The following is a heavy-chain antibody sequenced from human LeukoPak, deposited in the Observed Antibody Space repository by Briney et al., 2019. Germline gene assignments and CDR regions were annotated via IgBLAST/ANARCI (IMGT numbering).Heavy chain of an antibody. CDR2: INPSGGST. V-gene: IGHV1-46*01. J-gene: IGHJ4*02. Sequence: ASVKVSCKASGYTFTSYYMPWVRQAPGQGLEWMGIINPSGGSTSYAQKFQGRVTMTRDTSTSTVYMELSSLRSEDTAVYYCARRGDYVWGSYRYTLIDYWGQGTLVTVSS. CDR3: ARRGDYVWGSYRYTLIDY. CDR1: GYTFTSYY. D-gene: IGHD3-16*02.